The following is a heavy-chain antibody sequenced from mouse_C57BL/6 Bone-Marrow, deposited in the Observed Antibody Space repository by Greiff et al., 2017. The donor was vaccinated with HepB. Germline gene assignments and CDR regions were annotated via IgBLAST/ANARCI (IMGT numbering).Heavy chain of an antibody. J-gene: IGHJ2*01. D-gene: IGHD1-1*01. CDR1: GFTFSDFY. CDR3: ARDADYYGHFDY. V-gene: IGHV7-1*01. CDR2: SRNKANDYTT. Sequence: EVKLVESGGGLVQSGRSLRLSCATSGFTFSDFYMEWVRQAPGKGLEWIAASRNKANDYTTEYSASVKGRFIVSRDTSQSILYLQMNALRAEDTAIYYCARDADYYGHFDYWGQGTTLTVSS.